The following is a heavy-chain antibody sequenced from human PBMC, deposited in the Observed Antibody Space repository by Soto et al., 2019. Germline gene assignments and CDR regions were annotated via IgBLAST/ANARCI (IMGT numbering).Heavy chain of an antibody. Sequence: SETLSLTCTVSGDSVSSITYYWGWIRQPPGKGLEWIGSLYYSGSTYYNPSLRSRVTISVDTSKNQFSLKLSSVTAADTAVYYCANDYGDXKSYNVMDVWGRGTTVTVSS. V-gene: IGHV4-39*01. D-gene: IGHD4-17*01. J-gene: IGHJ6*02. CDR1: GDSVSSITYY. CDR2: LYYSGST. CDR3: ANDYGDXKSYNVMDV.